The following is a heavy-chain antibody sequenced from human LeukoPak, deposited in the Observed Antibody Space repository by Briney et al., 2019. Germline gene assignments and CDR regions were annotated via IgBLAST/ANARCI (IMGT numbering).Heavy chain of an antibody. Sequence: PGGSLRLSCSASGFTFSSYAMHWVRQAPGKGLEYVSAISSNGGSTYYADSVKGRFTISRDNSKDTLYLQMNSLRAEDTAVYYCARWGRSAAGNRFQHWGQGTLVTVSS. CDR2: ISSNGGST. V-gene: IGHV3-64*04. D-gene: IGHD6-13*01. J-gene: IGHJ1*01. CDR1: GFTFSSYA. CDR3: ARWGRSAAGNRFQH.